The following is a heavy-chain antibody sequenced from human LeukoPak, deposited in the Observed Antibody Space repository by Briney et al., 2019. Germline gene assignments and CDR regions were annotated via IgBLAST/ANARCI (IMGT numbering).Heavy chain of an antibody. CDR2: ISYDGSNK. J-gene: IGHJ4*02. Sequence: GGSLRLSCAASGFTFSSYAMHWVRQAPGKGLEWVAVISYDGSNKYYADSVKGRFTISRDNSKNTLYLQMNSLRAEDTAVYYCARDPPHSSSWYGYFDYWGQGTLVTVSS. CDR3: ARDPPHSSSWYGYFDY. CDR1: GFTFSSYA. V-gene: IGHV3-30*04. D-gene: IGHD6-13*01.